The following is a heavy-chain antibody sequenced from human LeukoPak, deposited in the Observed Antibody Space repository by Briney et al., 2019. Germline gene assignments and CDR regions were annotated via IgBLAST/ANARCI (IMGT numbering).Heavy chain of an antibody. J-gene: IGHJ6*02. V-gene: IGHV3-66*02. Sequence: GGSLRLSCAASGFTVSSNYMSWVCQAPGKGLEWVSVIYSGGSTYYADSVKGRFTISRDNSKNTLYLQMNSLRAEDTAVYYCAREDIVATIARYYYYGMDVWGQGTTVTVSS. CDR3: AREDIVATIARYYYYGMDV. CDR1: GFTVSSNY. CDR2: IYSGGST. D-gene: IGHD5-12*01.